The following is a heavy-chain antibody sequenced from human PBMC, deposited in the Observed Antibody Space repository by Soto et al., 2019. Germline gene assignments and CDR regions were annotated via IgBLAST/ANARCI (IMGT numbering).Heavy chain of an antibody. CDR1: GFTFSSYG. J-gene: IGHJ4*02. CDR2: ISYDGSNK. Sequence: GGSLRLSCAASGFTFSSYGMHWVRQAPGKGLEWVAVISYDGSNKYYADSVKGRFTNSRDNSKNTLYLQMNSLRAEDTAVYYCAKDNWNPGSYFDYWGQGTLVTVSS. CDR3: AKDNWNPGSYFDY. V-gene: IGHV3-30*18. D-gene: IGHD1-20*01.